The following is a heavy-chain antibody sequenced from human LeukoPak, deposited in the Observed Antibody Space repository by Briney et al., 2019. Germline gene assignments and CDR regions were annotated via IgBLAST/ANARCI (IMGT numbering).Heavy chain of an antibody. CDR2: IYTSGST. Sequence: PSETLSLTCTVSGGSISSGSYYWSWIRQPAGKGLEWIGRIYTSGSTNYNPSLKSRVTISLDTSKNQFSLKLSSVTAADTAVYYCAKGTDYGDFDWGQGTLVTVSS. CDR1: GGSISSGSYY. J-gene: IGHJ4*02. CDR3: AKGTDYGDFD. V-gene: IGHV4-61*02. D-gene: IGHD4-17*01.